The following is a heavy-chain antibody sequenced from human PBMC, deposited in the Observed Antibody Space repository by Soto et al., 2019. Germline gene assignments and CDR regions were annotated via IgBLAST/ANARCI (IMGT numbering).Heavy chain of an antibody. V-gene: IGHV4-31*03. CDR1: GGSISSGGYY. Sequence: SETLSLTCTVSGGSISSGGYYWSWIRQHPGKGLEWIGYIYYSGSTYYNPSLKSRVTISVDTSKNQFSLKLSSVTAADTAGYYCARVVGQVRDAAGYYFDYWGQGTLVTVSS. CDR3: ARVVGQVRDAAGYYFDY. D-gene: IGHD1-1*01. CDR2: IYYSGST. J-gene: IGHJ4*02.